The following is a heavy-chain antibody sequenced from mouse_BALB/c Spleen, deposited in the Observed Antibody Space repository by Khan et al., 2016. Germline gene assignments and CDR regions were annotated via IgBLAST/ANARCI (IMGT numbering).Heavy chain of an antibody. J-gene: IGHJ3*01. CDR3: SGHYRYSWVVY. CDR1: GYTFTNYY. D-gene: IGHD2-14*01. CDR2: IFPGNVNT. Sequence: QVQLKQSGPELVKPGTSVRISCKAAGYTFTNYYIHWLKQGPGQGLEWIGWIFPGNVNTKFNEKFKGKATLTVDKSSTTVYMTLSSLTSEDSAVYCCSGHYRYSWVVYWGQGTLVTVSA. V-gene: IGHV1S56*01.